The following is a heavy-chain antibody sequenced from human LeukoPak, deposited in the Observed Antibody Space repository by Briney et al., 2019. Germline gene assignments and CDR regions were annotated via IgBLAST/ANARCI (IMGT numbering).Heavy chain of an antibody. J-gene: IGHJ6*02. Sequence: ASVKVSCKASGGTFSSYAISWVRQAPGQGLEWMGRINPNSGGTNYAQKFQGRVTMTRDASISTAYMELSRLRSDDTAVYYCAKEGTLTGSYYYYYYGMDVWGQGTTVTVSS. CDR1: GGTFSSYA. CDR2: INPNSGGT. CDR3: AKEGTLTGSYYYYYYGMDV. V-gene: IGHV1-2*06. D-gene: IGHD3-9*01.